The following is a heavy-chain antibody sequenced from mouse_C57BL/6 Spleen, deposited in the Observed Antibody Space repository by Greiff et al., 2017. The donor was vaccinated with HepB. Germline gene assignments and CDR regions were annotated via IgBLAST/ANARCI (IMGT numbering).Heavy chain of an antibody. Sequence: DVKLVESGGGLVQPGGSLKLSCAASGFTFSDYYMYWVRQTPEKRLEWVAYISNGGGSTYYPDTVKGRFTISRDNAKNTLYLQMSRLKSEDTAMYYCARLDGQNGYYAMDYWGQGTSVTVSS. CDR2: ISNGGGST. V-gene: IGHV5-12*01. CDR3: ARLDGQNGYYAMDY. CDR1: GFTFSDYY. J-gene: IGHJ4*01. D-gene: IGHD2-3*01.